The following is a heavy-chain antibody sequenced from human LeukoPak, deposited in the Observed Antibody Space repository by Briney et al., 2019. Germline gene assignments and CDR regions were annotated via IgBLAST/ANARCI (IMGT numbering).Heavy chain of an antibody. J-gene: IGHJ4*02. CDR1: RFTFNTYA. V-gene: IGHV3-23*01. CDR3: ARVKRDCSGGTCYSYDY. CDR2: ISSDGDFT. Sequence: GGSLRLSCVASRFTFNTYAVNWVRQAPGKGLEWVSAISSDGDFTYYADSVRGRFTISRDNSKNTVFLQINGLRAEDTAVYYCARVKRDCSGGTCYSYDYWGQGTLVTVSS. D-gene: IGHD2-15*01.